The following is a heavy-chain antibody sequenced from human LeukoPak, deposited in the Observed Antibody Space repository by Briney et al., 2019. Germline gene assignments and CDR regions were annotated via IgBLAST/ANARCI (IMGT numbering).Heavy chain of an antibody. D-gene: IGHD1-26*01. J-gene: IGHJ1*01. Sequence: ASVKVSCKASGYTFTGYYMHWVRQAPGQGLEWMGRINPNSGGTKYAKKFPGRVTMTRDTSLSTAYMERSRLRSDDTAGYYLARAPKMSGSYYDQYFQHWGQGTLVTVSS. CDR3: ARAPKMSGSYYDQYFQH. V-gene: IGHV1-2*06. CDR1: GYTFTGYY. CDR2: INPNSGGT.